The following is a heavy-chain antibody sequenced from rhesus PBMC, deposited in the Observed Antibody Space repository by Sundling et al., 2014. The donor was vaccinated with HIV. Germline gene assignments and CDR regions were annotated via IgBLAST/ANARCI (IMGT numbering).Heavy chain of an antibody. Sequence: QVQLQESGPGLVKPSETLSLTCAVSGGSISDDYCWTWIRQAPGKGLECIGYIYGSGGNTYYSPSLKSRVTISADSSTNHFSLNLTSVTAADTAVYYCAREKQYLDWLHQLFDVWGREVLVTVSS. CDR1: GGSISDDYC. V-gene: IGHV4-106*01. CDR2: IYGSGGNT. CDR3: AREKQYLDWLHQLFDV. D-gene: IGHD3-3*01. J-gene: IGHJ5-1*01.